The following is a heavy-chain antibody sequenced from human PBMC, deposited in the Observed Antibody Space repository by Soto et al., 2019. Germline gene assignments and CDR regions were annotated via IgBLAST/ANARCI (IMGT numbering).Heavy chain of an antibody. CDR1: GYTFTSYD. V-gene: IGHV1-8*01. J-gene: IGHJ6*03. CDR2: MNPNSGNT. D-gene: IGHD3-10*01. Sequence: ASVKVSCKASGYTFTSYDINWVRQATGQGLEWMGWMNPNSGNTGYAQKFQGSVTMTRNTSISTAYMELSSLRSEDTAVYYCARGGYYGSGSSYYYYMDVWGKGTTVTVSS. CDR3: ARGGYYGSGSSYYYYMDV.